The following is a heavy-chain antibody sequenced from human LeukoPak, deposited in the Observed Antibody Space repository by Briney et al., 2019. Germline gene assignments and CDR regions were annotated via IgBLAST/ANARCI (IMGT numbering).Heavy chain of an antibody. CDR3: AKLGYCSGGSCYRSFSF. Sequence: ASVKVSCKASGYTFTGYYMHWVRQAPGQGLEWMGWINPNSGGTNYAQKFQGRVTMTRDTSISTASMELSSLKSDDTAVYYCAKLGYCSGGSCYRSFSFWGQGTLVTVSS. CDR1: GYTFTGYY. D-gene: IGHD2-15*01. V-gene: IGHV1-2*02. CDR2: INPNSGGT. J-gene: IGHJ4*02.